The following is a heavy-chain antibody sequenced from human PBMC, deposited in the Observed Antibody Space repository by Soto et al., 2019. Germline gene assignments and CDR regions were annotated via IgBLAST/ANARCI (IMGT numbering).Heavy chain of an antibody. CDR2: IVVGSGNT. D-gene: IGHD6-13*01. Sequence: SVKVSCKASGFTFTSSAVQWVRQARGQRLEWIGWIVVGSGNTKYAQKFQERVTITRDMSTSTAYMELSSLRSEDTAVYYCAADHSSSWYWGYYGMDVWGQGTTVTVSS. CDR1: GFTFTSSA. V-gene: IGHV1-58*01. CDR3: AADHSSSWYWGYYGMDV. J-gene: IGHJ6*02.